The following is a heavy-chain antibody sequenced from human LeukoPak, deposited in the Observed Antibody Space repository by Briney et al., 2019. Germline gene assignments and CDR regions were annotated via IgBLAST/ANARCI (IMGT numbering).Heavy chain of an antibody. J-gene: IGHJ4*02. CDR1: GGSFSGYY. CDR3: ARGQDDYGDYCFDY. V-gene: IGHV4-34*01. CDR2: INHSGST. Sequence: SETLSLTCAVYGGSFSGYYWSWIRQPPGKGLEWIGEINHSGSTNYNPSLKSRVTISVDTFKNQFPLKLSSVTAADTAVYYCARGQDDYGDYCFDYWGQGTLVTVSS. D-gene: IGHD4-17*01.